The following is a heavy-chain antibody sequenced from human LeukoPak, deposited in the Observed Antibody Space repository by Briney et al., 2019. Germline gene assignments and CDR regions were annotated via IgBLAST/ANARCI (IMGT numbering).Heavy chain of an antibody. J-gene: IGHJ4*02. CDR3: ARDWGGRSAVAGTFDY. V-gene: IGHV3-53*01. Sequence: PGGSLRLSCTVSGFTVSSNSMSWVRQAPGKGLEWVSFIYSDNTHYSDSVKGRFTISRDNSKNTLYLQMNSLRAEDTAVYYCARDWGGRSAVAGTFDYWGQGTLVTVSS. D-gene: IGHD6-19*01. CDR2: IYSDNT. CDR1: GFTVSSNS.